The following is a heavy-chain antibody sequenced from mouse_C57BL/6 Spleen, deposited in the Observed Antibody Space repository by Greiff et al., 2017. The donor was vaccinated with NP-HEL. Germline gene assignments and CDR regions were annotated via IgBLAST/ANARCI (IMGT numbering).Heavy chain of an antibody. CDR2: IDPSDSYT. D-gene: IGHD2-3*01. Sequence: VQLQQPGAELVMPGASVKLSCKASGYTFTSYWMHWVKQRPGQGLEWIGEIDPSDSYTNYNQKFKGKSTLTVDKSSSTAYMQLSSLTSEDSAVYYCARSRDLSLAYWGQGTLVTVSA. J-gene: IGHJ3*01. V-gene: IGHV1-69*01. CDR1: GYTFTSYW. CDR3: ARSRDLSLAY.